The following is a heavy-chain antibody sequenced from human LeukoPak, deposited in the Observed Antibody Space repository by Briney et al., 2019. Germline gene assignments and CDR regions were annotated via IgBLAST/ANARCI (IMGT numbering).Heavy chain of an antibody. D-gene: IGHD3-10*01. CDR2: IPYSGST. CDR3: ARCKDYYVSGSYYKTFDY. Sequence: SETLSLTFAVSGDSISSSSYYWGWIRRPPGKGLEWIGSIPYSGSTYYNPSLKSRLTISVDTSKNQFSLKLSSVTAADTAVYYCARCKDYYVSGSYYKTFDYWGQGTLVTVSS. CDR1: GDSISSSSYY. J-gene: IGHJ4*02. V-gene: IGHV4-39*07.